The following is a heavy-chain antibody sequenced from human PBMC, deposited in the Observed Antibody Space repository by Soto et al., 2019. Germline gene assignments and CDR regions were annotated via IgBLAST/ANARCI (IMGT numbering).Heavy chain of an antibody. J-gene: IGHJ4*02. Sequence: PSETLSLTCDVSGDTISTGVYTWAWIRQPPGKALEWIGHTYHSGNPYYNPSLKSRVTISVDRSKNQFSLKLSSVTAADTAVYYCARGQVVAAKHWGQGTLVTASS. D-gene: IGHD2-15*01. CDR3: ARGQVVAAKH. V-gene: IGHV4-30-2*01. CDR1: GDTISTGVYT. CDR2: TYHSGNP.